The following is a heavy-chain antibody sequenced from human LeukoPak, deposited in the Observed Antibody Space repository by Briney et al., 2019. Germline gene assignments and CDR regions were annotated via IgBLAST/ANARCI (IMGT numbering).Heavy chain of an antibody. D-gene: IGHD4-23*01. CDR1: GYTFTGYY. J-gene: IGHJ6*03. Sequence: ASVKVSCKASGYTFTGYYMHWVRQAPGQGLEWMGWINPNSGGTNYAQKFQGRVTMTRDTSISTAYMELSRLRSDDTAVYYCASAPRDGGNYYHYMDAWGKATTVTLPS. CDR2: INPNSGGT. CDR3: ASAPRDGGNYYHYMDA. V-gene: IGHV1-2*02.